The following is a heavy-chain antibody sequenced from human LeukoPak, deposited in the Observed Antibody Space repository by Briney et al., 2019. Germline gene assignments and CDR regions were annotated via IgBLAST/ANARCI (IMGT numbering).Heavy chain of an antibody. Sequence: GGSLRLSCAASGFTGSNNYVSWVRQAPGKGLEWASAISGSGDSTYYGDSVKGRFTISRDNSKNTLYLQMNSLRAEDTAVYYCAKTRPLDSSSWSHGDYWGQGTLVTVSS. D-gene: IGHD6-13*01. J-gene: IGHJ4*02. CDR2: ISGSGDST. V-gene: IGHV3-23*01. CDR3: AKTRPLDSSSWSHGDY. CDR1: GFTGSNNY.